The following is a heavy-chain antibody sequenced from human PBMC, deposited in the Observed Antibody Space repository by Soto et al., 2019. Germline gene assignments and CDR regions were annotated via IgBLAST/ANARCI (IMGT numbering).Heavy chain of an antibody. CDR1: GYTFSSYA. J-gene: IGHJ4*02. CDR2: ISAYNGNT. D-gene: IGHD3-22*01. CDR3: ARDPRVYYDSSGYYWVY. Sequence: QVQLVQSGAEVKKPGASVKVSCKASGYTFSSYAISWVRQAPGQGLEWMGWISAYNGNTNYAQNFQGRVTMTTDTSTSTAYMELRSLRSDDTAVYYCARDPRVYYDSSGYYWVYWGQGTPVTVSS. V-gene: IGHV1-18*01.